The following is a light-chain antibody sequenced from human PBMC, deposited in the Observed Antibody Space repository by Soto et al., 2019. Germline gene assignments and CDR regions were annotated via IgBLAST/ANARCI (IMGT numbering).Light chain of an antibody. CDR2: DVS. CDR3: SAYRISSNE. J-gene: IGLJ2*01. CDR1: SSDVDGYNY. V-gene: IGLV2-14*03. Sequence: QSALTQPASVSGSPGQSITISCTGTSSDVDGYNYISWHQQHPGKAPKLMIYDVSIRPSGVSDRFSGSKSGNTASLTISGLQAEDEADYYCSAYRISSNEFGGGTKLTVL.